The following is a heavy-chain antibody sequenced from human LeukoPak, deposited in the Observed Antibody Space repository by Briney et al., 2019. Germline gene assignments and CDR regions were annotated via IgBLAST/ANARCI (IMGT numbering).Heavy chain of an antibody. Sequence: SETLSLTCTVSGGSISSSSYYWGWIRQPPGKGLEWIGSIHYSGSTYDNPSLKSRVTISVDTSKNQFSLKLSSVTAADTAVYYCARVVGATMGFGRYNWFDPWGQGTLVTVSS. CDR1: GGSISSSSYY. D-gene: IGHD1-26*01. CDR2: IHYSGST. CDR3: ARVVGATMGFGRYNWFDP. V-gene: IGHV4-39*01. J-gene: IGHJ5*02.